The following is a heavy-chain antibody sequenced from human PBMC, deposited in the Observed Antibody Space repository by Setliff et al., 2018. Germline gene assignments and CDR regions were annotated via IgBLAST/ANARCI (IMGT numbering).Heavy chain of an antibody. V-gene: IGHV1-69*13. D-gene: IGHD2-21*02. CDR1: GGAFSTYS. CDR3: AGTDAYCAGDCSIS. CDR2: IISILGIT. J-gene: IGHJ5*02. Sequence: SVTVSCKASGGAFSTYSLSWVRQAPGQGFAWVGRIISILGITNYAQRFQGRVTITADDSTSTIYMDVSSLRAKDTATYYCAGTDAYCAGDCSISWGQGTLVTVSS.